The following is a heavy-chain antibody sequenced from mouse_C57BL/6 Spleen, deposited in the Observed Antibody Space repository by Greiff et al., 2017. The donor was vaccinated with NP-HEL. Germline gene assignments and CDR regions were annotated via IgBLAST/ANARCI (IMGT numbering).Heavy chain of an antibody. CDR1: GYTFTDYE. D-gene: IGHD1-1*01. V-gene: IGHV1-15*01. CDR2: IDPETGGT. Sequence: VKLMESGAELVRPGASVTLSCKASGYTFTDYEMHWVKQTPVHGLEWIGAIDPETGGTAYNQKFKGKAILTADKSSSTAYMELRSLTSEDSAVYYCTRWDYGSSPPDYWGQGTLSQSPQ. CDR3: TRWDYGSSPPDY. J-gene: IGHJ2*01.